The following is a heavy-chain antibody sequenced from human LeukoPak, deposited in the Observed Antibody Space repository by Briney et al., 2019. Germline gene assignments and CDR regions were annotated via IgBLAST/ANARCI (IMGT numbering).Heavy chain of an antibody. Sequence: PGGSLRLSCAASGFTFSSYAMSWVRQAPGKGLEWVSAISGSGGSTYYADSVRGRFTISRDNSKNTLYLQMNSLRAEDTAVYYCAKDLRGRAYSSSWYSVDVWGKGTTVTVSS. J-gene: IGHJ6*04. D-gene: IGHD6-13*01. CDR1: GFTFSSYA. CDR2: ISGSGGST. V-gene: IGHV3-23*01. CDR3: AKDLRGRAYSSSWYSVDV.